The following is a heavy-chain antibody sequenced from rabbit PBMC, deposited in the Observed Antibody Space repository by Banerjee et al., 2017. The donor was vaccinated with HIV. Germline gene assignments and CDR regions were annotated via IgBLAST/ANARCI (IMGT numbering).Heavy chain of an antibody. J-gene: IGHJ3*01. V-gene: IGHV1S45*01. Sequence: QEQLEESGGDLVKPEGSLTLTCTASGLSFSSSYYMCWVRQAPGKGLEWIGCIYTGSSGSTYYASWARGRFTISKTSSTTVTLQLSSLTAADTATYFCARAGYSYDDYGDSGRLDLWGQGTLVTVS. CDR3: ARAGYSYDDYGDSGRLDL. CDR1: GLSFSSSYY. D-gene: IGHD2-1*01. CDR2: IYTGSSGST.